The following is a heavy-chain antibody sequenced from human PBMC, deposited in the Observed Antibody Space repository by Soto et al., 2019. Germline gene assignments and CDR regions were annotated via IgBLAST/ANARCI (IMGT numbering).Heavy chain of an antibody. Sequence: QVQLQQSGPGLLKPSETLSLTCSVSGGSITDNYWTWIRQSPGKGLEWVGYIYYTGITNYNPSLTRRVTISLDRSKNQFSLTLDSVTAADTAVYYCARALDYDFWGGRIWFDPWGQGTLVTVSS. J-gene: IGHJ5*02. D-gene: IGHD3-3*01. CDR1: GGSITDNY. V-gene: IGHV4-59*01. CDR2: IYYTGIT. CDR3: ARALDYDFWGGRIWFDP.